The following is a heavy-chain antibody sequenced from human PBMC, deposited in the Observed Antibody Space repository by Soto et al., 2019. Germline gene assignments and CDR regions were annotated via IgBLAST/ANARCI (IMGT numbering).Heavy chain of an antibody. V-gene: IGHV5-51*01. CDR3: AITLAYCGGDCYSFDY. Sequence: GESLKISCKASGYSFTTYWIGWVRQMPGKGLEWMGIIYPGDSDTRYSPSFQGQVTISADKSISTAYLQWSSLKASDTAMYYCAITLAYCGGDCYSFDYWGQGTLVTVSS. CDR1: GYSFTTYW. CDR2: IYPGDSDT. J-gene: IGHJ4*02. D-gene: IGHD2-21*02.